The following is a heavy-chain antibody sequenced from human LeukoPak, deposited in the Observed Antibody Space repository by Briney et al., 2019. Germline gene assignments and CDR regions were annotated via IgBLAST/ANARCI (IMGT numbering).Heavy chain of an antibody. V-gene: IGHV4-30-4*01. Sequence: SQTLSLTCTVSGGSISSGDYYWSWIRQPPGKGLEWIGYIYYSGSTYYNPSLKSRVTISVGTSKNQFSLKLSSETAADTAVYYCARVLLWFGGHFDYWGQGTLVTVSS. CDR2: IYYSGST. D-gene: IGHD3-10*01. J-gene: IGHJ4*02. CDR3: ARVLLWFGGHFDY. CDR1: GGSISSGDYY.